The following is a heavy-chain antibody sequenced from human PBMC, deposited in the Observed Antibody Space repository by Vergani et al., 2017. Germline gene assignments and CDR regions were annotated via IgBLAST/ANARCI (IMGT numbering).Heavy chain of an antibody. V-gene: IGHV3-23*01. D-gene: IGHD6-13*01. CDR2: ISGSGGST. Sequence: EVQLLESGGGLVQPGGSLRLSCAASGFTFSSYAMSWVRQAPGKGLEWVSAISGSGGSTYYADSVKGRFTISRDNSKNTLYLQMNSLRAEDTAVYYCAKAGEFIAAAGYYFDYWGQGTLVTVSS. CDR3: AKAGEFIAAAGYYFDY. J-gene: IGHJ4*02. CDR1: GFTFSSYA.